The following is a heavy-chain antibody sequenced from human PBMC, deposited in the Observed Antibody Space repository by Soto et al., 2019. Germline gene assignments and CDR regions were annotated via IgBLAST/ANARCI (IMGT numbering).Heavy chain of an antibody. CDR2: INAGNGYT. V-gene: IGHV1-3*01. D-gene: IGHD2-21*02. J-gene: IGHJ4*02. CDR3: ASQYCGDHYSAAY. CDR1: GYTFTTLA. Sequence: ASVKVSCKASGYTFTTLAMHWVRQAPGQRLEWMGYINAGNGYTKYSQNFQGRVTITRDTLASTAYMELSSLRSEDTAVYYCASQYCGDHYSAAYWGQGTLVTVSS.